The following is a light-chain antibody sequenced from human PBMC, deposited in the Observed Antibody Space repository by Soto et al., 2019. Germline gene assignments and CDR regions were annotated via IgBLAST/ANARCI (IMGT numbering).Light chain of an antibody. CDR2: WAS. CDR3: QQYYSTPYT. CDR1: QSVLYSSNNKNY. V-gene: IGKV4-1*01. Sequence: DILMTQSPASLAVSLGERATINCKSSQSVLYSSNNKNYLAWYQKKPGQPPKLLIYWASTRESGVPDRFSGSGSGTDFTLTISSLQAEDVAVYYCQQYYSTPYTFGQGTKLEIK. J-gene: IGKJ2*01.